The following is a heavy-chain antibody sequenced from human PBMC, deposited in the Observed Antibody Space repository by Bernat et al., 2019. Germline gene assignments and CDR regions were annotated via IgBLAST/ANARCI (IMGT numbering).Heavy chain of an antibody. V-gene: IGHV3-7*01. CDR1: GFTFSSYS. J-gene: IGHJ4*02. Sequence: EVQLVESGGGLVQPGGSLRLTCAASASGFTFSSYSMSWVRQAPGKGLEWVANIKQDGSEKYYVDSVKGRFTISRDNAKNSLYLQMISLRAEDTAVYYCARPVEMATISFDYWGQGTLVTVSS. CDR3: ARPVEMATISFDY. D-gene: IGHD5-24*01. CDR2: IKQDGSEK.